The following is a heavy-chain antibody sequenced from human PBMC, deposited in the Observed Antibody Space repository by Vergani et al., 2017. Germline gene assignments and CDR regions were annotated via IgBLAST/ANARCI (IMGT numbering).Heavy chain of an antibody. Sequence: QVQLQESGPGLVKPSETLSLTCTVSGGSISSYYWSWIRQPPGKGLEWIGYIYYSGGTNYNPSLKSRVTISVDTSKNQFSLKLSSETAADTAVYYCARNYGDYLGGYLDYWGQGTLVTVSS. CDR2: IYYSGGT. J-gene: IGHJ4*02. V-gene: IGHV4-59*01. D-gene: IGHD4-17*01. CDR1: GGSISSYY. CDR3: ARNYGDYLGGYLDY.